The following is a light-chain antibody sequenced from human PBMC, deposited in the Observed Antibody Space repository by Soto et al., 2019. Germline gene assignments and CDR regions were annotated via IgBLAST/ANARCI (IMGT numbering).Light chain of an antibody. CDR3: QQSYSTPNT. J-gene: IGKJ1*01. CDR1: QSISSY. Sequence: DIQMTQSPATLSATLGDRVTLTCLASQSISSYLDWYQQRPGQAPMLLIYAASTLQSGVPSRFSGSGSGTDFTLTISSLEPEDFATYYCQQSYSTPNTFGQGTKVDIK. V-gene: IGKV1-39*01. CDR2: AAS.